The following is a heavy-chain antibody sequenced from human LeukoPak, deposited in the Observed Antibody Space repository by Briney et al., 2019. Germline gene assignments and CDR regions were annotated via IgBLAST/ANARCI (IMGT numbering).Heavy chain of an antibody. Sequence: SXXLSLTCTVSGGSISSYYWSWIRQPAGKGLEWIGRIYTSGSTNYYPSLKSRVTISVDTCKNQFSLKLSSVTAADTAVYYCAREDSSGYYEPFDYWGQGTLVTVSS. CDR1: GGSISSYY. V-gene: IGHV4-4*07. CDR3: AREDSSGYYEPFDY. J-gene: IGHJ4*02. CDR2: IYTSGST. D-gene: IGHD3-22*01.